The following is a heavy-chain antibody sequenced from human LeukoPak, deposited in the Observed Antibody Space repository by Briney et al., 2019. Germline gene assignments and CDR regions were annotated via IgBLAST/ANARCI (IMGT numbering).Heavy chain of an antibody. CDR3: ARGGYSYGFLFDY. Sequence: GGSLRLSCAASRFTFSSYSMNWVRQAPGKGLEWVSSISSSGSYIYYADSVKGRFTISRDNAKNSLYLQMNSLRAEDTAVYYCARGGYSYGFLFDYWGQGTLVTVSS. D-gene: IGHD5-18*01. J-gene: IGHJ4*02. CDR2: ISSSGSYI. CDR1: RFTFSSYS. V-gene: IGHV3-21*01.